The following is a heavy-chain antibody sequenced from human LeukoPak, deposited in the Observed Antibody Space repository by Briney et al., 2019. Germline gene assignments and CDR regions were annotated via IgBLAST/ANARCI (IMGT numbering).Heavy chain of an antibody. J-gene: IGHJ4*02. CDR3: ARVPCTGGSCSRTFDY. CDR1: GYSFTTYW. CDR2: IYPGDSDT. V-gene: IGHV5-51*01. Sequence: GESLKISCKGSGYSFTTYWIAWVRQMPGEGLEWMGIIYPGDSDTRYSPSFQGQVTISADKSISTAYLQWGNLKATDTAFYYCARVPCTGGSCSRTFDYWGQGTLVTVYS. D-gene: IGHD2-8*02.